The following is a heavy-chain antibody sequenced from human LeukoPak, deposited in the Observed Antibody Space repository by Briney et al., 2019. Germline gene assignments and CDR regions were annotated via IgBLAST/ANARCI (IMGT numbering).Heavy chain of an antibody. D-gene: IGHD2-15*01. CDR3: ARSLRSPRYCIDDTCYFDY. J-gene: IGHJ4*02. CDR2: ISGSGGST. V-gene: IGHV3-23*01. CDR1: GFTFSSYA. Sequence: GGSLRLSCAASGFTFSSYAMSWVRQAPGKGLEWVSAISGSGGSTYYADSVKGRFTISRDNAKNTQYLQINSLRVEDTAVYYCARSLRSPRYCIDDTCYFDYWGQGTLVTVSS.